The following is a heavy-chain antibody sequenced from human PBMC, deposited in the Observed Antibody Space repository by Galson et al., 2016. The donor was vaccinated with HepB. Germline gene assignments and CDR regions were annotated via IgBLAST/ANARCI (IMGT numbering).Heavy chain of an antibody. J-gene: IGHJ4*02. CDR1: GDSVSSNSAA. CDR3: ARGELSLSSFWFDY. Sequence: CAISGDSVSSNSAAWNWIRQSPSRGLEWLGRTYYRSKWYNDYAVSVQSRITINPDTSKNQFSLQLNSVTPEDTAVYYCARGELSLSSFWFDYWGQGTLVTVSS. V-gene: IGHV6-1*01. D-gene: IGHD3-16*02. CDR2: TYYRSKWYN.